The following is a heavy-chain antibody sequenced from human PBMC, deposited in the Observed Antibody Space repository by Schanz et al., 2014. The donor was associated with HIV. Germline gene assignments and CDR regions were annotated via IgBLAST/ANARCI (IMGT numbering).Heavy chain of an antibody. CDR1: GFTFTDYS. V-gene: IGHV3-43*01. CDR3: ARDVEHSSIGVPMDV. CDR2: ISSDGGHS. Sequence: EVHLVESGGVVVQPGGSLRLACVVSGFTFTDYSLHWVRQVPGKGLEWLSVISSDGGHSYYADSVKGRFTISRDNARNSLYLQMDSLRVEDTAVYHCARDVEHSSIGVPMDVWGQGTTVTVSS. J-gene: IGHJ6*02. D-gene: IGHD6-6*01.